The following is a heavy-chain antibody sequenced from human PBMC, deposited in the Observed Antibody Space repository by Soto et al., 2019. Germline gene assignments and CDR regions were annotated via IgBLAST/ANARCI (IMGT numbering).Heavy chain of an antibody. CDR2: VWSNGNLK. Sequence: QVQLVESGGGVVQPGGSLRLSCAASGFTFDAYGFHWVRQAPGKGLEWVAVVWSNGNLKYYADSVKGRFTISRDSSKSALNLQMNRLRDDDTAVYYCARIQLDTIMALDYWGQGTLVTVSS. D-gene: IGHD1-1*01. CDR1: GFTFDAYG. CDR3: ARIQLDTIMALDY. J-gene: IGHJ4*02. V-gene: IGHV3-33*01.